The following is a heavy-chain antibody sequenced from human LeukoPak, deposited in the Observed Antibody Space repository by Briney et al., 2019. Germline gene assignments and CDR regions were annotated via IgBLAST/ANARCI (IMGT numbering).Heavy chain of an antibody. J-gene: IGHJ6*03. Sequence: GGSLRLSCAASGFSFTTYWMSWVRQAPGKGLEWVANIKQDGTEKYYVDSVKGRFTISRDNAKNSLYLQMNSLRAEDTAVYYCARAIVVVPAAIDYYYYMDVWGKGTTVTVSS. CDR3: ARAIVVVPAAIDYYYYMDV. CDR2: IKQDGTEK. CDR1: GFSFTTYW. D-gene: IGHD2-2*01. V-gene: IGHV3-7*01.